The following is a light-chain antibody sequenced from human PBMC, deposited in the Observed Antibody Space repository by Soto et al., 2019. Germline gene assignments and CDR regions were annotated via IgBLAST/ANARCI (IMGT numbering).Light chain of an antibody. CDR1: QGIRND. CDR2: AAS. V-gene: IGKV1-6*01. CDR3: LQDYNYPLT. J-gene: IGKJ3*01. Sequence: AIQMTQSPSSLSASVGDRVTIACRASQGIRNDLGWYQQKPGKAPKLLIYAASSLQSGVPTRFSGSGSGTDFTLTISSLQPEDFATYYCLQDYNYPLTFGPGTKVDIK.